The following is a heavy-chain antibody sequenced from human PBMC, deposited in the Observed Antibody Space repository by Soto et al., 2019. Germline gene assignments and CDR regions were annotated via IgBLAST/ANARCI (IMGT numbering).Heavy chain of an antibody. CDR1: GYSISSGYY. D-gene: IGHD2-2*01. CDR3: ARDAYQLLRYFDY. Sequence: PSETLSLTCAVPGYSISSGYYWGWIRQPPGKGLEWIGSIYHSGSTYYNPSLKSRVTISVDTSKNQFSLKLSSVTAADTAVYYCARDAYQLLRYFDYWGQGTLVT. V-gene: IGHV4-38-2*02. CDR2: IYHSGST. J-gene: IGHJ4*02.